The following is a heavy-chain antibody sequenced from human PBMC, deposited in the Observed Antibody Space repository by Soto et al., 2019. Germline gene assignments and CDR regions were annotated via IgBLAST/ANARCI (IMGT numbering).Heavy chain of an antibody. V-gene: IGHV3-9*01. J-gene: IGHJ4*02. Sequence: EVQLVESGGGLVQPGRSLRLSCAASGFTFDDYAMHWVRQAPGKGLEWVSGISWNSGSIGYADSVKGRFTISRDNAKNSLSLQMNSLRAEDTALYYCAKDMCLGFVPAALDYWGQGTLVTVSS. D-gene: IGHD2-2*01. CDR2: ISWNSGSI. CDR1: GFTFDDYA. CDR3: AKDMCLGFVPAALDY.